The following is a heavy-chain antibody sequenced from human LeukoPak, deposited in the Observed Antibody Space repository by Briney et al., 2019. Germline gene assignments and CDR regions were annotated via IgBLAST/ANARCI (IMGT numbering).Heavy chain of an antibody. CDR1: GFSVISKE. CDR2: IDRGGST. D-gene: IGHD6-13*01. Sequence: GGSLRLSCEASGFSVISKELSGVRQAPGKGLEGVSVIDRGGSTFYADSVKGRFTISRDNSKNTLYLQMNSLRVEDTAEFYCAKRVGYGYGMDVWGQGTTVTVSS. CDR3: AKRVGYGYGMDV. V-gene: IGHV3-53*01. J-gene: IGHJ6*02.